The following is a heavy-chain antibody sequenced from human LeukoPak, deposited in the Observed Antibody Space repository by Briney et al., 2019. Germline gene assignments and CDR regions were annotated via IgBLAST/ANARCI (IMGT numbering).Heavy chain of an antibody. Sequence: GGSLRLSCAASGFTFNTHAMSWVRQAPGKGLEGVSGINGNGASTYDSDSVKGRFTISRDNSKNTLYLQMSSLRAEDTAVYYCAKDQGYSYYYLDYWGQGTLVTVSS. V-gene: IGHV3-23*01. CDR1: GFTFNTHA. CDR3: AKDQGYSYYYLDY. CDR2: INGNGAST. D-gene: IGHD5-18*01. J-gene: IGHJ4*02.